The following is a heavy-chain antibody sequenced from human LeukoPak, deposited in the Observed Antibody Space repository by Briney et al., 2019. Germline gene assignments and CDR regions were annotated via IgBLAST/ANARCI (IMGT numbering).Heavy chain of an antibody. D-gene: IGHD2-15*01. Sequence: SETLSLTCTVSGGSISSYYWSWIRQSPGKGLECIGYIHYTGSTNYNPSLKSRVTISVDTSKNQFSLKLSSVTAADTAVYYCARGPYCSGGSCYSLRWFDPWGQGTLVTVSS. CDR1: GGSISSYY. J-gene: IGHJ5*02. CDR3: ARGPYCSGGSCYSLRWFDP. CDR2: IHYTGST. V-gene: IGHV4-59*01.